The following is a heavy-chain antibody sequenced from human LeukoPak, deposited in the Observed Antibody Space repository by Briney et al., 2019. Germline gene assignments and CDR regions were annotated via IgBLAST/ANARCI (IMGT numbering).Heavy chain of an antibody. Sequence: GGSLRLSCAASGFTFSSYEMNWVRQAPGKGLEWVSYISSSGSTIYYADSVKGRFTISRDNAKNSLYLQMNSLRAEDTAVYYCARLQGDYYYYYMDVWGKGTTVTVSS. V-gene: IGHV3-48*03. CDR2: ISSSGSTI. CDR3: ARLQGDYYYYYMDV. J-gene: IGHJ6*03. CDR1: GFTFSSYE.